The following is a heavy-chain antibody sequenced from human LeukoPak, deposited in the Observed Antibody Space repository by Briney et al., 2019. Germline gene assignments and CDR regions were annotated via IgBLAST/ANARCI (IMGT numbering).Heavy chain of an antibody. CDR3: ARRFLRLGELSPIDY. CDR2: IYYSGST. CDR1: GGSISSSSYY. V-gene: IGHV4-39*01. D-gene: IGHD3-16*02. J-gene: IGHJ4*02. Sequence: PSETLSLTCTVSGGSISSSSYYWGWIRQPPGKGLEWIGGIYYSGSTYYNPSLKSRVTISVDTSKNQFSLKLSSVTAADTAVYYCARRFLRLGELSPIDYWGQGTLVTVSS.